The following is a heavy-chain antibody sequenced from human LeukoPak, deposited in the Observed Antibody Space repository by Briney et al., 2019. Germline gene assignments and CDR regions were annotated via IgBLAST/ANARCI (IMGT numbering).Heavy chain of an antibody. J-gene: IGHJ4*02. CDR3: ARRHFGSALRDY. CDR2: IYYSGST. V-gene: IGHV4-39*01. CDR1: GGSISSGSYY. D-gene: IGHD3-10*01. Sequence: PSETLSLTCTVSGGSISSGSYYWGWIRQPPGKGLEWIGNIYYSGSTSYNPSLKSRVTISVDTSKNQFSLKLNSVTAADTAVYYCARRHFGSALRDYWGQGTLVTVSS.